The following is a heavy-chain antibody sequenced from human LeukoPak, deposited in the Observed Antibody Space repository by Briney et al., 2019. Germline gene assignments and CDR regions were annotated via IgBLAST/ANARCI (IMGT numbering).Heavy chain of an antibody. Sequence: SETLSLTCAVYGGSFSGYYWSWIRQPPGKGLEWIGEINHSGSTNYNPSLKSRVTISVDTSKNQFSLKLSSVTAADTAVYYCAREAVRGSGWAPFDYWGQGTLVTVSS. D-gene: IGHD6-19*01. CDR1: GGSFSGYY. CDR2: INHSGST. CDR3: AREAVRGSGWAPFDY. J-gene: IGHJ4*02. V-gene: IGHV4-34*01.